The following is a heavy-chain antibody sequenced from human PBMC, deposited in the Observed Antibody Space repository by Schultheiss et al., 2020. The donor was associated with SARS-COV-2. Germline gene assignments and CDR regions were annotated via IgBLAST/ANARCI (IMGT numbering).Heavy chain of an antibody. CDR3: ARARYSSSSRLDY. D-gene: IGHD6-6*01. V-gene: IGHV3-15*01. CDR1: GFTVSSNY. J-gene: IGHJ4*02. Sequence: GGSLRLSCAASGFTVSSNYMSWVRQAPGKGLEWVGRIKSKTDGGTTDYAAPVKGRFTISRDNSKNTLYLQMNSLRAEDTAVYYCARARYSSSSRLDYWGQGTLVTVSS. CDR2: IKSKTDGGTT.